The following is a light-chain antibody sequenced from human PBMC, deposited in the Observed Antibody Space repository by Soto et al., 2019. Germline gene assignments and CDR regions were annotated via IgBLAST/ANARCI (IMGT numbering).Light chain of an antibody. V-gene: IGLV1-44*01. CDR2: SNN. CDR3: ATWDDSLNGHVV. CDR1: RSNIGSNT. Sequence: QSVLTQPPSESGTPGQRVTISCSGSRSNIGSNTVNWYQQLPGTAPKFLIYSNNQRPSGVPERFSGSKSGTSASLAISGLQSEDEADYYFATWDDSLNGHVVFGGGTKLTVL. J-gene: IGLJ2*01.